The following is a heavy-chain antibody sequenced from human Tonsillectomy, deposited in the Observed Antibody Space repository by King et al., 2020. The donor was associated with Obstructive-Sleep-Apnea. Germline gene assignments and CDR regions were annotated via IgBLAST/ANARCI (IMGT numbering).Heavy chain of an antibody. V-gene: IGHV3-30*04. CDR2: ISYDGRNK. J-gene: IGHJ4*02. Sequence: VQLVESGGGVVQPGRSLRLSCAASGFTFRSYAIHWVRQAPGKGLEGGSFISYDGRNKVYADYVKGRFTISRDNSKNTLYLQMNSLRAEDTAVYYCARAYYDSSGYYGGGYFDYWGQGTLVTVSS. CDR3: ARAYYDSSGYYGGGYFDY. D-gene: IGHD3-22*01. CDR1: GFTFRSYA.